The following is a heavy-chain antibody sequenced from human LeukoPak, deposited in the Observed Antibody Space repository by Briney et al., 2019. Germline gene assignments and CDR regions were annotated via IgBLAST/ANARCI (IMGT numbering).Heavy chain of an antibody. CDR3: ARGPYSSSSEVLVD. CDR2: IWYDGSNK. CDR1: GFTFSSYG. D-gene: IGHD6-6*01. V-gene: IGHV3-33*01. Sequence: GRSLRLSCAASGFTFSSYGMHWVRQAPGKGLEWVAVIWYDGSNKYYADSVKGRFTISRDNSKNTLYLQMNSLRAEDTAVYYCARGPYSSSSEVLVDWGQGTLVTDSS. J-gene: IGHJ4*02.